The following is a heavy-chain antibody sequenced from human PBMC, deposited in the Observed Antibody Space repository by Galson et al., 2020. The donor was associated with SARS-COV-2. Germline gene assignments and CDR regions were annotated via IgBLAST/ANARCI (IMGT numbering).Heavy chain of an antibody. Sequence: GESLKISCAASGFTFSSYAMSWVRQAPGKGLEWVSAISGSGGSTYYADSVKGRFTISRDNSKNTLYLQMNSLRAEDTAVYYCAKELGSVQLEDQGQYMDAFDIWGQGTMVTVAS. CDR2: ISGSGGST. V-gene: IGHV3-23*01. J-gene: IGHJ3*02. D-gene: IGHD2-2*01. CDR1: GFTFSSYA. CDR3: AKELGSVQLEDQGQYMDAFDI.